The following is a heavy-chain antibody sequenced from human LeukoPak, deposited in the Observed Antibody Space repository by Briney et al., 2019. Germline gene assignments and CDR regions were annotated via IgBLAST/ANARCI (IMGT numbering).Heavy chain of an antibody. CDR2: INAGNGNT. D-gene: IGHD2-15*01. CDR3: ARGIVVVVAAGAFDI. Sequence: ASVKVSCKASGYTFTSYAMHWVRQAPGQRLEWMGWINAGNGNTKYSQKFQGRVTITRDTSASTAYMELSSLRSEDTAVYYCARGIVVVVAAGAFDIWGQGTMVTVSS. V-gene: IGHV1-3*01. CDR1: GYTFTSYA. J-gene: IGHJ3*02.